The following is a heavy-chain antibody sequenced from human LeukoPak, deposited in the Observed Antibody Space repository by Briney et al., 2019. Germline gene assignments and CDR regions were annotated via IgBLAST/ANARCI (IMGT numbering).Heavy chain of an antibody. D-gene: IGHD3-9*01. V-gene: IGHV3-30*02. Sequence: GGSLRLSCAASGFTFSSYGMHWVRQAPGKGLEWVAFIRYDGSNKYYADSVKGRFTISRDNSKNTLYLQMNGLRAEDTAVYYCAKDIRGYFDWHTYFDYWGQGTLVTVSS. CDR3: AKDIRGYFDWHTYFDY. CDR2: IRYDGSNK. J-gene: IGHJ4*02. CDR1: GFTFSSYG.